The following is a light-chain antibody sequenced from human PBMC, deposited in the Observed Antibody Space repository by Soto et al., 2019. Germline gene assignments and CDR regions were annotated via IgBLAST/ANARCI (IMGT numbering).Light chain of an antibody. V-gene: IGLV2-23*02. CDR3: CSSGGSPTYV. Sequence: SALTQPASVSGSPGQSITISCTGTSSDVGGYNYVSWYQQHPGKAPKLTIFEVSNRPSGVSNRFSGSKSGNTASLTISGLKVEDEADYYCCSSGGSPTYVFGTGTKVTVL. J-gene: IGLJ1*01. CDR2: EVS. CDR1: SSDVGGYNY.